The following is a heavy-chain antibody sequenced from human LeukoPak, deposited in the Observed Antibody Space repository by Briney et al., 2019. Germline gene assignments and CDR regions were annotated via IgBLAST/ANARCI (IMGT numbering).Heavy chain of an antibody. Sequence: GGSLRLSCAASGFTFSDYYMSWIRQAPGKGLEWVSYISSSSSYTNYADSVKGRFTISRDNAKNSLYLQMNSLRADDTAVYYCATHSDFGSGSYRWFDPWGQGTLVIVSS. J-gene: IGHJ5*02. CDR3: ATHSDFGSGSYRWFDP. V-gene: IGHV3-11*03. CDR2: ISSSSSYT. CDR1: GFTFSDYY. D-gene: IGHD3-10*01.